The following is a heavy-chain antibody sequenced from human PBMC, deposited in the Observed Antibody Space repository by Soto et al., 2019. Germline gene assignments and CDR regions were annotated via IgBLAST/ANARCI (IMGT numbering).Heavy chain of an antibody. Sequence: GGSMRISYAASGFTFSSYEMNWVRQATGKGLEWVSYISSSGSTIYYADSVKGRFTISRDNAKNSLYLQMNSLRAEDTAVYYCARDQRDGYNFNAFDIWGQGTMVTVSS. J-gene: IGHJ3*02. CDR2: ISSSGSTI. CDR1: GFTFSSYE. CDR3: ARDQRDGYNFNAFDI. D-gene: IGHD5-12*01. V-gene: IGHV3-48*03.